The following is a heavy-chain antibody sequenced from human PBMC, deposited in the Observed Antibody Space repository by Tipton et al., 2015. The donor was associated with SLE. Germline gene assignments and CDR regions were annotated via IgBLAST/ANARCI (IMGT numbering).Heavy chain of an antibody. J-gene: IGHJ4*02. Sequence: SLRLSCVASGFALTSSAMAWVRQAPGKGLQWVSTPTKSDDNRYYVDSVKGRFTISRDKSKNTVYLQMNNLRAEDTAIYYCAKDAYMVRGVMLGPFDYWGQGTLVTVSS. D-gene: IGHD3-10*01. CDR1: GFALTSSA. CDR2: PTKSDDNR. CDR3: AKDAYMVRGVMLGPFDY. V-gene: IGHV3-23*01.